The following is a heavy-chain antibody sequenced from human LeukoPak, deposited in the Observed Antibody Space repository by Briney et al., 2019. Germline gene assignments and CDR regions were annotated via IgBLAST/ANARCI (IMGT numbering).Heavy chain of an antibody. J-gene: IGHJ3*02. CDR1: GGSVSSSGYS. CDR2: TYYSGRT. CDR3: ARGRDAFDI. V-gene: IGHV4-61*08. Sequence: PSETLSLTCTVSGGSVSSSGYSWNWIRQPPGKTLEWIGYTYYSGRTNYNPSLKSRVTMSVDTSKNQFSLKLSSVTAADTAVYYCARGRDAFDIWGQGTMVTVSS.